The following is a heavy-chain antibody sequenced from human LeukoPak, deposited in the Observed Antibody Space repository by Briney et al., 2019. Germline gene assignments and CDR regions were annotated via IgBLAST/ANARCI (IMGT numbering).Heavy chain of an antibody. CDR3: ARGYCSGGSCYSGFYYYGMDV. CDR1: GGSISSYY. CDR2: IYYSGST. V-gene: IGHV4-59*01. D-gene: IGHD2-15*01. Sequence: SETLSLTCTVSGGSISSYYWSWIRQPPGKGLEWIGYIYYSGSTNYSPSPKSRVTISVDTSKNQFSLKLSSVTAADTAVYYCARGYCSGGSCYSGFYYYGMDVWGQGTTVTVSS. J-gene: IGHJ6*02.